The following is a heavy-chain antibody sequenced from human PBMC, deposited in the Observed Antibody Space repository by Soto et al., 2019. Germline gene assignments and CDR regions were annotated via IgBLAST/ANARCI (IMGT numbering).Heavy chain of an antibody. CDR1: GFTLGSSG. Sequence: EVQLVESGGGLVQPGGSLRLSCAASGFTLGSSGMPWVGQPPGKGLVWVSRINSDGSSTSYADSVKGRFTISRDNAKNTLYLQMNSLRAEDTAVYYCVRTSLVVAAATREDYWGQGTLVTVSS. CDR2: INSDGSST. CDR3: VRTSLVVAAATREDY. V-gene: IGHV3-74*01. D-gene: IGHD2-15*01. J-gene: IGHJ4*02.